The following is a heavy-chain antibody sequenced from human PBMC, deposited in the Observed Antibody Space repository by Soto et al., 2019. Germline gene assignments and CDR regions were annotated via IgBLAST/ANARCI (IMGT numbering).Heavy chain of an antibody. CDR2: IDPSDSYT. D-gene: IGHD6-19*01. J-gene: IGHJ4*02. CDR3: ARHLRETSGWYEYYFDY. CDR1: GYSFTSYW. V-gene: IGHV5-10-1*01. Sequence: GESLKISCKGPGYSFTSYWISWVRQMPGKGLEWMGRIDPSDSYTNYSPSFQGHVTISADKSISTAYLQWSSLKASDTAMYYCARHLRETSGWYEYYFDYWGQGTLVTVSS.